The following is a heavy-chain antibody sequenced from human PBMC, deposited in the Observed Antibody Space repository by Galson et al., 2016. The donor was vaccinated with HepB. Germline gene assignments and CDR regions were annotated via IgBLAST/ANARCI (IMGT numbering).Heavy chain of an antibody. CDR2: ISHDGSLK. CDR3: AKAMAAARTNWFDP. V-gene: IGHV3-30*18. Sequence: SLRLSCAASGSTFRNYGMHWVRQAPGQGLEWVAIISHDGSLKFYADSVKGRFTISRDNSKNTLYLQMNSLRPEDTAIYYCAKAMAAARTNWFDPWGQGSMVTVSS. J-gene: IGHJ5*01. D-gene: IGHD6-13*01. CDR1: GSTFRNYG.